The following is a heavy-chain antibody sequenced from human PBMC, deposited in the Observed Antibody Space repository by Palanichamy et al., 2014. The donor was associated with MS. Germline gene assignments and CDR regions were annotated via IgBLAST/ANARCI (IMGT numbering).Heavy chain of an antibody. V-gene: IGHV3-23*01. J-gene: IGHJ6*02. Sequence: EVQLLESGGGLVQPGGSLRLSCAASGFTFSNFAMSWVRQTPGKGLEWVSGISGSGGRANYADSVKGRFTISRDNSKNTLYLQMNSLRAEDTALYYCARGVVATGMGVWGQGTTVIVSS. CDR2: ISGSGGRA. D-gene: IGHD3-22*01. CDR3: ARGVVATGMGV. CDR1: GFTFSNFA.